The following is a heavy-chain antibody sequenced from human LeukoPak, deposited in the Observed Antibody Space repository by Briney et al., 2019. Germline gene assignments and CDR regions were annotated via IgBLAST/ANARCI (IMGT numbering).Heavy chain of an antibody. CDR2: INPNSGGT. J-gene: IGHJ4*02. D-gene: IGHD2-2*01. CDR3: ARDMQGRRFDY. V-gene: IGHV1-2*02. CDR1: GYTFTGYF. Sequence: ASMKVSCKTSGYTFTGYFMHWVRQAPGQGPEWMGWINPNSGGTNYAQKFQGRVTMTRDTSITTAYMELSRLISDDTAVYCCARDMQGRRFDYWGQGTLVTVSS.